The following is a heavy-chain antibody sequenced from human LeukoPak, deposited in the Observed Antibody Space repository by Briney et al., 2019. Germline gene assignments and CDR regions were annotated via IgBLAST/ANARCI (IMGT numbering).Heavy chain of an antibody. CDR1: GFTLSSFP. Sequence: GGSLRLSCAASGFTLSSFPMQWVRQVPGKGLEYVSAISSTGETSYYASSVKDRFTISRDNSKNTLHLQMGSLRAEDTAVYYCARVMSGSGSKYFDYWGQGTLVTVSS. CDR3: ARVMSGSGSKYFDY. J-gene: IGHJ4*02. D-gene: IGHD3-10*01. V-gene: IGHV3-64*01. CDR2: ISSTGETS.